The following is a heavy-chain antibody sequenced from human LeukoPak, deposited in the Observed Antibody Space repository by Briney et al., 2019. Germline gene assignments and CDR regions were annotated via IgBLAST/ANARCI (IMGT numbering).Heavy chain of an antibody. CDR2: ISGNGSDT. CDR3: AKGQVSVGASLRFDY. D-gene: IGHD1-26*01. CDR1: GFTFS. J-gene: IGHJ4*02. V-gene: IGHV3-23*01. Sequence: GGSLRLSCAASGFTFSKGLEWISAISGNGSDTYYADSVKGRFTISRDNSKNTLYLQMNSLRAEDTAVYYCAKGQVSVGASLRFDYWGQGTLVTVSS.